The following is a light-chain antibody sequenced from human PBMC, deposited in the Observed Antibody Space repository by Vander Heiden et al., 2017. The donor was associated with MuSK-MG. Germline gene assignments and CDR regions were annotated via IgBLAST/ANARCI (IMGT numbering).Light chain of an antibody. Sequence: SYELTQPPSVSVSPGQTASITCSGDKLGDKYACWYQQKPGQSPGLVIYQDSKRPSGIPERFSGSNSGNTATLTISGTQAMDEADYYCQAWDSSTAAVFGGGTKLTVL. V-gene: IGLV3-1*01. J-gene: IGLJ2*01. CDR3: QAWDSSTAAV. CDR2: QDS. CDR1: KLGDKY.